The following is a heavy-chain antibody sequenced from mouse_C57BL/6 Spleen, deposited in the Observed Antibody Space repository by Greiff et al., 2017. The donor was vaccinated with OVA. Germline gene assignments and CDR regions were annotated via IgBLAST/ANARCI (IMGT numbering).Heavy chain of an antibody. CDR2: IRNKANGYTT. CDR3: ARSLTAFDY. D-gene: IGHD4-1*01. J-gene: IGHJ2*01. Sequence: DVMLVESGGGLVQPGGSLSLSCAASGFTFTDYYMSWVRQPPGKALEWLGFIRNKANGYTTEYSASVKGRFTISRDNSQSILYLQMNALRAEDSATYYCARSLTAFDYWGQGTTLTVSS. V-gene: IGHV7-3*01. CDR1: GFTFTDYY.